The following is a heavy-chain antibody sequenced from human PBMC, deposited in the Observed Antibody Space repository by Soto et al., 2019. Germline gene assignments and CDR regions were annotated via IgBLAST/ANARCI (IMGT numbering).Heavy chain of an antibody. CDR3: AREASGSGWWSQGSFES. J-gene: IGHJ5*01. CDR1: GFTVTSSY. V-gene: IGHV3-66*01. CDR2: IYSSGST. D-gene: IGHD6-19*01. Sequence: EVQLVESGGGLVQPGGSLRLSCAASGFTVTSSYISWVRQAPGKRLGWVSTIYSSGSTYYADSVRGRFIISRDISENTVDLQMNSLTVEDTAVYYCAREASGSGWWSQGSFESWGQGTLVTVSS.